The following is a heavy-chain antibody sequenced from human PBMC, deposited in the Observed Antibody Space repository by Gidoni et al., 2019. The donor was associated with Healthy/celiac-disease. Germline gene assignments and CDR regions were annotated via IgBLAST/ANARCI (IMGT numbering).Heavy chain of an antibody. V-gene: IGHV4-30-4*01. CDR1: GGSISSGDYY. CDR3: ARDGSYDFWSGYPTYNWFDP. D-gene: IGHD3-3*01. J-gene: IGHJ5*02. CDR2: IYDSGST. Sequence: QVQLQESGPGLVKPSQTLSLTCTVSGGSISSGDYYWSWIRQPPGKGLEWIGYIYDSGSTYYNPSLKSRVTISVDTSKNQFSLKLSSVTAADTAVYYCARDGSYDFWSGYPTYNWFDPWGQGTLVTVSS.